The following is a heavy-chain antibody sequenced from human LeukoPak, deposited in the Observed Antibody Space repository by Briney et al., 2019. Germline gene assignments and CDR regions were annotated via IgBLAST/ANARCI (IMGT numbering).Heavy chain of an antibody. J-gene: IGHJ4*02. V-gene: IGHV4-38-2*02. D-gene: IGHD2-15*01. Sequence: NASETLSLTCAVSGYSISSGYYWGWIRQPPGKGLEWIGTIYHSGSTYYNPSLKSRVTISVDTSKNQFFLKLSSVTAADTAVYYCAREGSGGSCYDWGQGTLVTVSS. CDR1: GYSISSGYY. CDR3: AREGSGGSCYD. CDR2: IYHSGST.